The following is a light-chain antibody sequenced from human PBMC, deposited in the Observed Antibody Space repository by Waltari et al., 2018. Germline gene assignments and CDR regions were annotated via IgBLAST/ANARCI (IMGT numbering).Light chain of an antibody. J-gene: IGKJ4*01. CDR2: DAS. V-gene: IGKV3-11*01. Sequence: EIVLTQSPAPLSLSPGERATLSCRASQSVSSYLAWYQQKPGQAPRLLIYDASNRATGIPARFSGSGSGTDFTLTISSLEPEDFAVYYCQQRSGAFGGGTKVEIK. CDR3: QQRSGA. CDR1: QSVSSY.